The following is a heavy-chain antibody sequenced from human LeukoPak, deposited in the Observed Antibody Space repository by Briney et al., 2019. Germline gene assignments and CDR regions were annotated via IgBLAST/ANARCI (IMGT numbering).Heavy chain of an antibody. CDR3: ARRYCSSTSCTLDY. D-gene: IGHD2-2*01. Sequence: GGSLRLSCATSGFTFTTYEMNWVRQAPGKGLEWVSHISGSGGAIYYADSVKGRFTISRDNAKNSLYLQMSSLRVEDTAAYYCARRYCSSTSCTLDYWGQGTLVTVSS. V-gene: IGHV3-48*03. J-gene: IGHJ4*02. CDR1: GFTFTTYE. CDR2: ISGSGGAI.